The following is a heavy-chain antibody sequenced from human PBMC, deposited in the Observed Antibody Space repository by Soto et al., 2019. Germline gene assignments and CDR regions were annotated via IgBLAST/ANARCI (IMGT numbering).Heavy chain of an antibody. J-gene: IGHJ4*02. CDR3: ARDPKKQGGDKDRIDY. CDR1: GYTFTSYY. Sequence: QVQLVQSGAEVKKPGASVKVSCKASGYTFTSYYMHWVRQAPGQGLEWMGIINPSGGSTSYAQKFQGRVTSTRDTPTSTVYMELSSLRCEDTAVYYCARDPKKQGGDKDRIDYWGQGTLVTVSS. CDR2: INPSGGST. D-gene: IGHD3-16*01. V-gene: IGHV1-46*01.